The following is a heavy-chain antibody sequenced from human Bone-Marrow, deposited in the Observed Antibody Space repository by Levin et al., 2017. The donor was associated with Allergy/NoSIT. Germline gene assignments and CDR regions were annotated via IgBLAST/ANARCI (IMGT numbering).Heavy chain of an antibody. V-gene: IGHV3-7*01. Sequence: GGSLRLSCAASGFTLSQYWMTWVRQAPGKGLEWVAKIKADGSEKYYVDSLKGRFSISRDNTRKSVSLQISNLRAEDTAVYYCARDSFSTASGLDYYYGLDVWGQGTTVTV. D-gene: IGHD2-2*01. J-gene: IGHJ6*02. CDR3: ARDSFSTASGLDYYYGLDV. CDR1: GFTLSQYW. CDR2: IKADGSEK.